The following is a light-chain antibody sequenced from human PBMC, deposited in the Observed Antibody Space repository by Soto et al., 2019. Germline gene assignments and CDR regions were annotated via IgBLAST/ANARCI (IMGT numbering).Light chain of an antibody. Sequence: QSVLTQPPSVSAAPGQKVTVSCSGSRSNIGNNYVSWYQHLPGTAPKLLIYDNDKRPSGIPDRFSASKSGTSATLGITGLQTGDEADYYCEACDSSLSAGVFGGGTKLTVL. CDR3: EACDSSLSAGV. V-gene: IGLV1-51*01. CDR2: DND. J-gene: IGLJ3*02. CDR1: RSNIGNNY.